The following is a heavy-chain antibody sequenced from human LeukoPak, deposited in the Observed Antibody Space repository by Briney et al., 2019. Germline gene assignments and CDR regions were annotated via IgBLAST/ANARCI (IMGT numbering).Heavy chain of an antibody. J-gene: IGHJ6*03. V-gene: IGHV4-39*07. CDR1: GGSISSSSYY. CDR2: IYYSGST. D-gene: IGHD3-3*02. Sequence: SETLSLTCTVSGGSISSSSYYWGWIRQPPGKGLEWIGSIYYSGSTYYNPSLKSRVTISVDTSKNQFSLKLSSVTAADTAVYYCARTPHLGSGYPYYYYYYMDVWGKGTTVTVSS. CDR3: ARTPHLGSGYPYYYYYYMDV.